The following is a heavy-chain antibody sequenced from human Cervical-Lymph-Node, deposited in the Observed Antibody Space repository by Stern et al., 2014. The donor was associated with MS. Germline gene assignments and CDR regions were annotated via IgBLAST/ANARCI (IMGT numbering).Heavy chain of an antibody. D-gene: IGHD2-15*01. CDR2: IIPIFGTA. CDR1: GGTFSSYA. CDR3: ARDSPEIYFSGGSCYAAGYYYYGMDV. J-gene: IGHJ6*02. V-gene: IGHV1-69*01. Sequence: QVQLLQPGAEVKKPGSSVKVSCKASGGTFSSYAISWVRQAPGQGLEWMGGIIPIFGTANYAQKFQGRVTITAEESTSTAYMELSSLRSEDTAVYYCARDSPEIYFSGGSCYAAGYYYYGMDVGGQGTTVTVSS.